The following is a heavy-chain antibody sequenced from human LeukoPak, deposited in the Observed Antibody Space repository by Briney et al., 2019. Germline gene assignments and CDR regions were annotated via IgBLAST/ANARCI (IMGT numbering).Heavy chain of an antibody. CDR3: ARHSGMTTVSHFDY. Sequence: SETLSLTCAVSGGSISSSGYYWSWIRQPPGKGLEWIGYIFYSGSTNYNPSLKSRVTISVDTSKNQFSLKLSSVTAADTAVYYCARHSGMTTVSHFDYWGQGTLVTVSS. CDR1: GGSISSSGYY. J-gene: IGHJ4*02. D-gene: IGHD4-4*01. V-gene: IGHV4-61*05. CDR2: IFYSGST.